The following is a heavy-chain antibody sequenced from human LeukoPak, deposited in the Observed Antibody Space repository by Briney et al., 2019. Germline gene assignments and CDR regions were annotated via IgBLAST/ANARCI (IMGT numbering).Heavy chain of an antibody. J-gene: IGHJ5*02. Sequence: SETLSLTCTVSGGSISSYYWSWIRQPPGKGLEWIGEINHSGSTNYNPSLKSRVTISVDTSKNQFSLKLSSVTAADTAVYYCARDLSPGYSSSWYRGWFDPWGQGTLVAVSS. D-gene: IGHD6-13*01. CDR1: GGSISSYY. V-gene: IGHV4-34*01. CDR3: ARDLSPGYSSSWYRGWFDP. CDR2: INHSGST.